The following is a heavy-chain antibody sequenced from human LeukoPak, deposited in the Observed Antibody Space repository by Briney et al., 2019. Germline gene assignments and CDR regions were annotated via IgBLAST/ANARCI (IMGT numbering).Heavy chain of an antibody. D-gene: IGHD5-12*01. CDR1: GGSISSGDYY. CDR2: IYYSGST. CDR3: ARASTWIWFDP. V-gene: IGHV4-30-4*01. Sequence: PSETLSLTCTVSGGSISSGDYYWGWIRQPPGKGLEWIGYIYYSGSTYYNPSLKSRVTISVDTSKNQFSLKLSSVTAADTAVYYCARASTWIWFDPWGQGTLVTVSS. J-gene: IGHJ5*02.